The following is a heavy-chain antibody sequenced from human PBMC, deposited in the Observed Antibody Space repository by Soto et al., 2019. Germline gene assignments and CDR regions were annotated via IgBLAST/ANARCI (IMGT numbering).Heavy chain of an antibody. CDR3: ARGYCSSTSCYAGAFDI. J-gene: IGHJ3*02. D-gene: IGHD2-2*01. Sequence: GGSLRLSCAASGFTFSRFWMSWVRQAPGRGLEWVANINQGGSEKYSVDSVKGRFTISRDNAENSLYLQMSSLRAEDTAVYYCARGYCSSTSCYAGAFDIWGQGTVVTVSS. V-gene: IGHV3-7*05. CDR2: INQGGSEK. CDR1: GFTFSRFW.